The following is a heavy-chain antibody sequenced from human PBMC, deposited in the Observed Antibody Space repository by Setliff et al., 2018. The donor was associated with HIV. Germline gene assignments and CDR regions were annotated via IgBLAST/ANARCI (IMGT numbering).Heavy chain of an antibody. CDR2: IYTSGST. CDR3: ARGEEDDTFDI. J-gene: IGHJ3*02. CDR1: GGSISSGSYP. Sequence: SETLSLTCTVSGGSISSGSYPWSWIRQPAGKGLEWIGRIYTSGSTKYNPSLKSRVTISLDTSKNQFSLNLSSVTAADTAVYYCARGEEDDTFDIWGHGTMVTV. V-gene: IGHV4-61*02.